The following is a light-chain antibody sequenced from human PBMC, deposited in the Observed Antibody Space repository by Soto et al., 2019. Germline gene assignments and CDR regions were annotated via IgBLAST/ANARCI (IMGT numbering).Light chain of an antibody. CDR2: GAS. V-gene: IGKV3-20*01. Sequence: IVLTQSPCTLSLSPGEGATLSCRPSQSVDSKYISWYQQKSGQAPRLLIYGASRRATGIPDRFSGSASGTDFTLTISRLEPEDFAVYYCHQYASSPLTFGGGTKV. CDR3: HQYASSPLT. J-gene: IGKJ4*01. CDR1: QSVDSKY.